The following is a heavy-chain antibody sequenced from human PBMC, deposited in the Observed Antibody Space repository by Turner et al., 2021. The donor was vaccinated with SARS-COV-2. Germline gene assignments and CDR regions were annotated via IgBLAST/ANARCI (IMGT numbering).Heavy chain of an antibody. V-gene: IGHV1-24*01. J-gene: IGHJ6*02. CDR2: FDTEDGET. CDR3: ATGVAVAGTPSDYYYYYGMDV. Sequence: QVQLVQSGAEVKKPGASVKVSCKVSGYTLTELSMHWVRQAPGKGLEWMGGFDTEDGETIYAQKFQGRVNMTEDTSTDTAYMELSSLRSEDTAVYYCATGVAVAGTPSDYYYYYGMDVWGQGTTVTVSS. CDR1: GYTLTELS. D-gene: IGHD6-19*01.